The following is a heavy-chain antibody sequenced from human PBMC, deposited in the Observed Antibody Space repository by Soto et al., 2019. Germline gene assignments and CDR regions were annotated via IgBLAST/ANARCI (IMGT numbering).Heavy chain of an antibody. J-gene: IGHJ6*03. CDR2: INHSGST. V-gene: IGHV4-34*01. D-gene: IGHD2-15*01. Sequence: PSETLSLTCAVYGGSFSGYYWSWIRQPPGKGLEWIGEINHSGSTNYNPSLKSRVTISVDTSKNQFSLKLSSVTAADTAVYYCARNVKYCSGGSCFNRYYYYYMDVWGKGTTVTVSS. CDR1: GGSFSGYY. CDR3: ARNVKYCSGGSCFNRYYYYYMDV.